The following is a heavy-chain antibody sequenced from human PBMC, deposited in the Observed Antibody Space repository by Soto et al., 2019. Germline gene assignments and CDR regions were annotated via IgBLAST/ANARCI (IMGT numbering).Heavy chain of an antibody. Sequence: SETLSLTCTVSGGSISSYYWSWIRQPPGKGLEWIGYIYYSGSTDYNPSLKSRVTISVDTSKNQFSLKLSSVTAADTAVYYCASMANDAFDIWGQGTMVTVSS. CDR1: GGSISSYY. D-gene: IGHD5-12*01. J-gene: IGHJ3*02. CDR3: ASMANDAFDI. V-gene: IGHV4-59*01. CDR2: IYYSGST.